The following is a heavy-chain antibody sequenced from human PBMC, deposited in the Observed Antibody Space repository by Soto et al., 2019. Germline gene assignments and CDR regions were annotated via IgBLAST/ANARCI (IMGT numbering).Heavy chain of an antibody. CDR2: ITYSSTTI. V-gene: IGHV3-11*04. D-gene: IGHD6-19*01. CDR1: GFTFSDYY. J-gene: IGHJ4*02. Sequence: PGGSLRLSCAASGFTFSDYYMSWIRQAPGKGLEWVSYITYSSTTISYADSVNGRFTISRDNAKNSLYLQMNCLRDEDTAVYYCARAGLAPFDYWGQGTLVTVSS. CDR3: ARAGLAPFDY.